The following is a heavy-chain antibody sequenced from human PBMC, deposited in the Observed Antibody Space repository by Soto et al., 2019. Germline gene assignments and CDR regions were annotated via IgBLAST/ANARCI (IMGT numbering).Heavy chain of an antibody. CDR2: ISGSGGST. D-gene: IGHD1-26*01. CDR1: GFTFSSYA. CDR3: ANGSYYLFNYYGMDV. Sequence: GESLRRSCAASGFTFSSYAMSWVRQAPGKGLEWVSAISGSGGSTYYADSVKGRFTISRDNSKNTLYLQMNSLRAEDTAVYYCANGSYYLFNYYGMDVWGQGTTVTVSS. V-gene: IGHV3-23*01. J-gene: IGHJ6*02.